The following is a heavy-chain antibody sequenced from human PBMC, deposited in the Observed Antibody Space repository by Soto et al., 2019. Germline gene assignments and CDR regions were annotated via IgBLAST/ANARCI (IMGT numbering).Heavy chain of an antibody. D-gene: IGHD1-1*01. Sequence: GGSLRLSCAASGFIFSSHWTHWVRQAPGKGLVGVSHIGPDGSNIWEADSVQGRFTISRDNARNRLYLQMNSLRDEDTAIDYCVRDNNWSFDYWGQGILVTVSS. V-gene: IGHV3-74*01. CDR1: GFIFSSHW. CDR2: IGPDGSNI. CDR3: VRDNNWSFDY. J-gene: IGHJ4*02.